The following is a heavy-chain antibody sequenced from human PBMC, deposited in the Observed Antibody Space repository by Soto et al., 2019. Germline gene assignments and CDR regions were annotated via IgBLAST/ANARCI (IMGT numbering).Heavy chain of an antibody. Sequence: QVQLVESGGGLVKPGGSLRLSCAASGFTFSDYYMSWIRQAPGKGLEWVSYISSSSSYTNYADSVKGRFTISRDNAKNSRYLQMNSLRAEDTAVYYCARAAALRDYDYWGQGTLVTVSS. V-gene: IGHV3-11*05. CDR2: ISSSSSYT. CDR3: ARAAALRDYDY. CDR1: GFTFSDYY. J-gene: IGHJ4*02.